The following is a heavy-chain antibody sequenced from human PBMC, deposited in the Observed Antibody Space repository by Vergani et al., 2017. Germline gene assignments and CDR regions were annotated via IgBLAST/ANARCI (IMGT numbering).Heavy chain of an antibody. Sequence: QVQLVQSGAEVKKPGASVKVSCKASGYTFTNYDIYWVRQATGQGLEWMGWMNPNSGNTGYAQKFQGRVTMTRNTSISTAYMELSSLRSEDTAVYYCARYNGYCSSTSCWQDYYYAMDVWGQGTTVTVSS. CDR1: GYTFTNYD. CDR3: ARYNGYCSSTSCWQDYYYAMDV. CDR2: MNPNSGNT. V-gene: IGHV1-8*01. D-gene: IGHD2-2*01. J-gene: IGHJ6*02.